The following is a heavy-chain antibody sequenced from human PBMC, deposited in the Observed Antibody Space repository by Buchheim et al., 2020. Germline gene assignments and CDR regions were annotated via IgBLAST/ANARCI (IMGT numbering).Heavy chain of an antibody. V-gene: IGHV3-48*03. CDR3: ARRYCSSTSCLFDY. CDR2: ISSSGSTI. J-gene: IGHJ4*02. Sequence: EVQLVESGGGLVQPGGSLRLSCAASGFTFSSYEMNWVRQAPGKGLEWVSYISSSGSTIYYADSVKGRFTISRDNAKHSLYLQMNSLRAEDTAVYYCARRYCSSTSCLFDYWGQGTL. CDR1: GFTFSSYE. D-gene: IGHD2-2*01.